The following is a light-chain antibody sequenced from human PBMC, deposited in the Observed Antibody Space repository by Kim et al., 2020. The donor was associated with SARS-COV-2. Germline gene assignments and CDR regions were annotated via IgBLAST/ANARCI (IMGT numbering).Light chain of an antibody. CDR1: RGHSRYA. J-gene: IGLJ2*01. V-gene: IGLV4-69*01. CDR3: QTWGTGIVV. Sequence: PFNLPCHLGRGHSRYAIAWHQQQSEKGPRYLMKLNSDGSHNKGDGIPDRFSGSSSVAERYLTISSLQSEDEADYYCQTWGTGIVVFGGGTQLTVL. CDR2: LNSDGSH.